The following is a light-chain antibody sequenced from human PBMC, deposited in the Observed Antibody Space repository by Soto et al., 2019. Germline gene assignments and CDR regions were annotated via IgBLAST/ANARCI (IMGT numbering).Light chain of an antibody. CDR3: SSYTSSSTRPDWV. V-gene: IGLV2-14*01. J-gene: IGLJ3*02. CDR1: SSDVGGYNY. CDR2: DVS. Sequence: QSALTQPASVSGSPGQSITISCTGTSSDVGGYNYVSWYQQHPGKAPKLMIYDVSNRPSGVSNRFSGSKSGNTASLTISGLQAEDEADYYCSSYTSSSTRPDWVFSGGTKLTVL.